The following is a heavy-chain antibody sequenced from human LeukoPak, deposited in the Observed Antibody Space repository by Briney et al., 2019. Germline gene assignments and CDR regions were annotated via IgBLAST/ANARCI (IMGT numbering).Heavy chain of an antibody. J-gene: IGHJ2*01. CDR1: GYSFTSYW. D-gene: IGHD3-3*01. CDR2: ISPGDSDT. CDR3: ARHGGYHDFWSGRLYFDL. Sequence: GESLKISCKGSGYSFTSYWIAWVRQMPGKGLEWMGIISPGDSDTRYSPSFQGQVTISADKSITTAYLQWSSLKASDTAMYYCARHGGYHDFWSGRLYFDLWGRGTLVTVSS. V-gene: IGHV5-51*01.